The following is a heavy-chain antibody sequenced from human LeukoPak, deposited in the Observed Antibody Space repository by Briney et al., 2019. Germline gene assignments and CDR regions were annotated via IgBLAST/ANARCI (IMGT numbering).Heavy chain of an antibody. D-gene: IGHD3-9*01. CDR3: ARDKHYDMLTGYSYYGMDV. V-gene: IGHV4-59*12. CDR1: GASITSYY. J-gene: IGHJ6*02. Sequence: SETLSLTCTVSGASITSYYWSWIRQFPGKGLGWIVYIYYSGSTNYNPPLKSRVTTSIDTSKKQLSLKLRSVTAADTAVYYCARDKHYDMLTGYSYYGMDVWGQGTTVTVSS. CDR2: IYYSGST.